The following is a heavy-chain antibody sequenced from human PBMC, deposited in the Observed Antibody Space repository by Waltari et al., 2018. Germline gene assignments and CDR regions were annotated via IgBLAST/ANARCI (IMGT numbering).Heavy chain of an antibody. CDR1: GGSFSGYY. CDR2: INHSGST. V-gene: IGHV4-34*01. D-gene: IGHD3-22*01. Sequence: QVQLQQWGAGLLKPSETLSLTCAVHGGSFSGYYWSWIRPPPGKGLEWIGEINHSGSTNYNPSLKSRVTISVDTSKNQFSLKLSSVTAADTAVYYCARGATYYYDSSEGYTLWGQGTLVTVSS. J-gene: IGHJ4*02. CDR3: ARGATYYYDSSEGYTL.